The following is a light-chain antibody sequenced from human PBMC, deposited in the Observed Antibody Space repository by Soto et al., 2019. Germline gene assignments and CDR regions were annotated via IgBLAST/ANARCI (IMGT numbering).Light chain of an antibody. J-gene: IGKJ5*01. CDR3: QQYGSSHT. V-gene: IGKV3-20*01. CDR2: GAS. Sequence: IILKQSPAALALSPREMAAPSGRASQSVASHLVWYQQKPGQAPRLLIFGASTRATGIPDRFSGSGAGAYFNLTISRLEPADFGVYYCQQYGSSHTFGQGTRLEIK. CDR1: QSVASH.